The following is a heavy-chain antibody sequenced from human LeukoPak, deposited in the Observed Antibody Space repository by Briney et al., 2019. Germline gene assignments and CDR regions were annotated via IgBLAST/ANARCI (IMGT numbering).Heavy chain of an antibody. CDR1: GYTFTSYA. D-gene: IGHD3-22*01. Sequence: SVKVSCKASGYTFTSYAISWVRQAPGQGLEWMGGIIPIFGTANYAQKFQGRVTITADESTSTAYMELSSLRSEDTAVYYCARVADDRGSDYWGQGTLVTVSS. CDR2: IIPIFGTA. V-gene: IGHV1-69*13. J-gene: IGHJ4*02. CDR3: ARVADDRGSDY.